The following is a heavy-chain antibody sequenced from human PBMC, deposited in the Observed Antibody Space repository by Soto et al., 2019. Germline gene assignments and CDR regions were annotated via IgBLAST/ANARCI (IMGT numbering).Heavy chain of an antibody. J-gene: IGHJ4*02. Sequence: GGSLRLSCAASGFTFSSYGMHWVRQAPGKGLEWVAVIWYDGSNKYYADSVKGRFTISRDNSKNTLYLQMNSLRAEDTAVYYCARERITMVRGVIIGYFDYWGQGTLVTVSS. CDR2: IWYDGSNK. V-gene: IGHV3-33*01. D-gene: IGHD3-10*01. CDR3: ARERITMVRGVIIGYFDY. CDR1: GFTFSSYG.